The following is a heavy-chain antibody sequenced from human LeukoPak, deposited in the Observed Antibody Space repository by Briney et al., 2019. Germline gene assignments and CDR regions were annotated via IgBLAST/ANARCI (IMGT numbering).Heavy chain of an antibody. Sequence: GGSLRLSCAASGFTFSSYAMSWVRQAPGKGLEWVSAISGSGGSTYYADSVKGRFTISRDNSKNTLYLQMKSLRAEDTAVYYCAKVLGSSWYYLYWGQGTLVTVSS. CDR2: ISGSGGST. D-gene: IGHD6-13*01. CDR3: AKVLGSSWYYLY. V-gene: IGHV3-23*01. CDR1: GFTFSSYA. J-gene: IGHJ4*02.